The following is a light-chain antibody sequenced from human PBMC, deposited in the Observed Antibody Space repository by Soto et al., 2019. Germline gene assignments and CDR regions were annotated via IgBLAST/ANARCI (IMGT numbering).Light chain of an antibody. Sequence: EIVMTQSPATLSVSPGERATLSCRASQSVRSNLAWYQQKPGQAPRLLISGASTRATGVPARFSGGGSGTEFTLTISSLQSEDFAVYYCQQYNNWPPLTFGGGTKVDIK. CDR3: QQYNNWPPLT. CDR1: QSVRSN. J-gene: IGKJ4*01. V-gene: IGKV3-15*01. CDR2: GAS.